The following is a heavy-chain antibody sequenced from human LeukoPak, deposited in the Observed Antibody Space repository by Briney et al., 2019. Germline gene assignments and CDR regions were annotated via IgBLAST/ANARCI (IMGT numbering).Heavy chain of an antibody. D-gene: IGHD5-12*01. CDR2: IYYSGST. CDR1: GGSISSSSYY. Sequence: SETLSLTCTVSGGSISSSSYYWGWIRQPPGKGLEWIGSIYYSGSTYYNPSLKSRVTISVDTSKNQFSLKLSSVTAADTAVYYCAREGGWLRFVLRSWGQGTLVTVSS. V-gene: IGHV4-39*07. J-gene: IGHJ5*02. CDR3: AREGGWLRFVLRS.